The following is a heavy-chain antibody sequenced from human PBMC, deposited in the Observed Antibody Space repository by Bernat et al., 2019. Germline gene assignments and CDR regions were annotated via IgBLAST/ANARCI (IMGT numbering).Heavy chain of an antibody. J-gene: IGHJ6*03. CDR3: ARPAYCGGDCSYYYYYMDV. CDR2: IDPSDSYT. V-gene: IGHV5-10-1*03. Sequence: EVQLVQSGAEVKKPGESLRISCKGSGYSFTSNWISWVRQMPGKGLEWMGRIDPSDSYTNYSPSFQDHVTISADKSISTAYLKWSSLKASDTAMYYCARPAYCGGDCSYYYYYMDVWGKGTTVTVSS. CDR1: GYSFTSNW. D-gene: IGHD2-21*01.